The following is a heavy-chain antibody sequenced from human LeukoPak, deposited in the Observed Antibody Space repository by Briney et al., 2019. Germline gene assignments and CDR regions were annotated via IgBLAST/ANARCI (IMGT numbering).Heavy chain of an antibody. Sequence: PSETLSLTCAVYGGSFSGYYWSWIRQPPGKGLEWIGEINHSGSTNYNPSLKSRVTISVDTSKNQFSLKLSSVTAADTAVYYCARGLPAYGDLDYWGQGTLVTVSS. J-gene: IGHJ4*02. V-gene: IGHV4-34*01. CDR3: ARGLPAYGDLDY. D-gene: IGHD4-17*01. CDR2: INHSGST. CDR1: GGSFSGYY.